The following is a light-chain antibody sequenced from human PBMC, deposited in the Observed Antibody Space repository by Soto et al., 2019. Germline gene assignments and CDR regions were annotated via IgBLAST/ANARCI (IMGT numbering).Light chain of an antibody. V-gene: IGLV2-11*01. Sequence: QSALTQPRSVSGSPGQTVTISCTGTSSDVGNYNYVSWYQQHPGKAPKLMIYDVTQRPSGVPDRFSGSKSGNTASLTISGLQAEDEADYYCCSYAGTYIDVFGSGTKLTVL. CDR3: CSYAGTYIDV. CDR2: DVT. CDR1: SSDVGNYNY. J-gene: IGLJ1*01.